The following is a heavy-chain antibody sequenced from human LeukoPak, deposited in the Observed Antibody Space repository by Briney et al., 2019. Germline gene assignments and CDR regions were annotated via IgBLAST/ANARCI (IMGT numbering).Heavy chain of an antibody. V-gene: IGHV1-69*13. CDR1: GGTFSSYA. CDR2: IIPIFGTA. Sequence: VASVKVSCTASGGTFSSYAISWVRQAPGQGLEWMGGIIPIFGTANYAQKFQGRVTITADESTSTAYMELSSLRSEDTAVYYCAREAGYTDFDYWGQGTLVTVSS. D-gene: IGHD6-13*01. J-gene: IGHJ4*02. CDR3: AREAGYTDFDY.